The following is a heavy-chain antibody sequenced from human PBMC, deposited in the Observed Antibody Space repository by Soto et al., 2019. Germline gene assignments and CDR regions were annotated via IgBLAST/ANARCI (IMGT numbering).Heavy chain of an antibody. CDR1: GFTFSSYW. V-gene: IGHV3-7*01. Sequence: GVSLRLSCAASGFTFSSYWMSWVRQAPGKGLEWVANIKQDGSEKYYVDSVKGRFTISRDNAKNSLYLQMNILRAEDTAVYYCPRELVRWLRLPDCEIWGHGTMVSVS. J-gene: IGHJ3*02. CDR3: PRELVRWLRLPDCEI. CDR2: IKQDGSEK. D-gene: IGHD5-12*01.